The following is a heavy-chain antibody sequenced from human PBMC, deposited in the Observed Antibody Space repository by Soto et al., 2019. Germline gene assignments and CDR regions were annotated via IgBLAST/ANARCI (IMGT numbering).Heavy chain of an antibody. J-gene: IGHJ6*02. CDR2: ISSSSSTI. CDR3: ARDRVGCSGGKSYSEDYYYGVDG. CDR1: GFTFSDYS. V-gene: IGHV3-48*02. D-gene: IGHD2-15*01. Sequence: DVQLVESGGGLVQPGGSLRLSCATSGFTFSDYSMNWVRQAPGKGLEWVSYISSSSSTIYYADSVKGRFTISRDNAKNSMNLQLTGLRDEDTAVYYCARDRVGCSGGKSYSEDYYYGVDGWGQGTTVTVSS.